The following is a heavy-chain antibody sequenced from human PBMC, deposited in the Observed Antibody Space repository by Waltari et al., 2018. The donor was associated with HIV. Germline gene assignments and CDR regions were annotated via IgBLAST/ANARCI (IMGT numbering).Heavy chain of an antibody. V-gene: IGHV3-48*02. CDR3: ARDTLNFFFGLDV. CDR2: ISSTSFNI. CDR1: GFSFGDYA. Sequence: EEQLVESGGGLVRPGGSLKLSCAASGFSFGDYAMNWVRQAPGKGLEWIAYISSTSFNIKYADSVRGRFTISRDNTQNSLSLQMNNVIDEDTGKYFCARDTLNFFFGLDVWGHGTTVAVSS. J-gene: IGHJ6*02.